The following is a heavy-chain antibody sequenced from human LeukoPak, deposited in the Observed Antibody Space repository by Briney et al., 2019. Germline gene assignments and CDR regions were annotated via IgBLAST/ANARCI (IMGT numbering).Heavy chain of an antibody. Sequence: GSLRLSCAASGFTFSSYAMSWVRQAPGKGLEWVSAISGSGGSTYYADSVKGRFTISRDNSKNTLYLQMNSLRAEDTAVYYCAKDRIAVTTVTSLDYWGQGTLVTVSS. V-gene: IGHV3-23*01. J-gene: IGHJ4*02. CDR3: AKDRIAVTTVTSLDY. CDR2: ISGSGGST. D-gene: IGHD4-17*01. CDR1: GFTFSSYA.